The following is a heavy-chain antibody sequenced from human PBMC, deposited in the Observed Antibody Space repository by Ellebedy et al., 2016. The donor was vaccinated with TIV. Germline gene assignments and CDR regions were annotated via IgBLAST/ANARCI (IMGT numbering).Heavy chain of an antibody. Sequence: GESLKISXAASGFTFSSYWMSWVRQAPGKGLEWVANIKQDGSEKYYVDSVKGRFTISRDNAKNSLYLQMNSLRAEDTAVYYCARVDGYNYFDDWGQGTLVTVSS. D-gene: IGHD5-24*01. CDR1: GFTFSSYW. J-gene: IGHJ4*02. V-gene: IGHV3-7*03. CDR3: ARVDGYNYFDD. CDR2: IKQDGSEK.